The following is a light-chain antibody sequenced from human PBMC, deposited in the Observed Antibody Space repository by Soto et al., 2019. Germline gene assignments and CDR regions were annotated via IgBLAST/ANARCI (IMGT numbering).Light chain of an antibody. CDR1: QGISSH. CDR2: VAS. CDR3: QQHNSYPIT. V-gene: IGKV1-9*01. J-gene: IGKJ5*01. Sequence: DIQLTQSPSFLSASVGDRVTITCRASQGISSHLAWYQQQPEKAPKLLIYVASTLQSGHPSRFIGSGSGTEFTLTIGGLQPEDFASDYGQQHNSYPITGGQGALLVIK.